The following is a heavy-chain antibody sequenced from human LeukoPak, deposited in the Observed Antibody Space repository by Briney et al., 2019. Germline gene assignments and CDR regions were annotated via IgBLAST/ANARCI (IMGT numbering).Heavy chain of an antibody. J-gene: IGHJ4*02. V-gene: IGHV3-49*04. CDR2: IRSKGYGGTR. Sequence: GGSLRLSCTTSGFTFGDYGITWVRQAPGTGLEWVGFIRSKGYGGTREYAASVKGRFTISRDDSISIAYLQMNSLKVEDTAIYYCARGRIVVGAKYYFDYWGPGTLVTVSS. D-gene: IGHD1-26*01. CDR3: ARGRIVVGAKYYFDY. CDR1: GFTFGDYG.